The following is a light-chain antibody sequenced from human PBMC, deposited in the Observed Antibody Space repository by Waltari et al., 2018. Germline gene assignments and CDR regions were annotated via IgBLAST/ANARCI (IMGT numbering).Light chain of an antibody. V-gene: IGKV1-5*03. CDR3: QQYFRFPLT. CDR1: QSISDF. Sequence: DIQMTPSPSTLSASVGDRVTITCRSSQSISDFLALFQKKPGEAPKVLNKRASNLESGVPSRFSVSGSGTDFTLTISSLQPDDFGTYYCQQYFRFPLTFGGGTKVEI. J-gene: IGKJ4*01. CDR2: RAS.